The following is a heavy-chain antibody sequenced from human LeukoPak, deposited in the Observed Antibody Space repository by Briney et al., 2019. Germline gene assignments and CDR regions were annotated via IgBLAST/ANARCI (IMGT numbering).Heavy chain of an antibody. CDR2: IYTSGST. CDR3: ARDRDYYDSSGYYGGFGFDY. CDR1: GGSISSGSYY. Sequence: SETLSLTCTVSGGSISSGSYYWSWIRQPAGKGLEWIGRIYTSGSTNYNPSLKSRVTISVDTSKNQFSLKLSSVTAADTAVYYCARDRDYYDSSGYYGGFGFDYWGQGTLVTVSS. J-gene: IGHJ4*02. D-gene: IGHD3-22*01. V-gene: IGHV4-61*02.